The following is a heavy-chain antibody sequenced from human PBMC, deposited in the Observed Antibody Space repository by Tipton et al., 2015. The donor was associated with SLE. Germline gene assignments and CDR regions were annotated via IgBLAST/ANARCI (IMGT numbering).Heavy chain of an antibody. V-gene: IGHV4-59*02. CDR3: ARDGEGAEGFDY. CDR2: IYYSGTT. CDR1: GVSVSRHY. D-gene: IGHD1-26*01. Sequence: LRLSCTVSGVSVSRHYWSWIRQPPGKELEWIGYIYYSGTTNYKPSLKSRVTISVDTSKNQFSLKLTSVTAADTAVYYCARDGEGAEGFDYWGQGTLVTVSS. J-gene: IGHJ4*02.